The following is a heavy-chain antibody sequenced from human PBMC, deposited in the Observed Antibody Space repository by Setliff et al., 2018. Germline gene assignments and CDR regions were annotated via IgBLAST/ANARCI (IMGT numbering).Heavy chain of an antibody. V-gene: IGHV1-69*13. CDR1: GGTFSSYA. D-gene: IGHD3-22*01. J-gene: IGHJ3*02. CDR3: ARDGDNYYDSSGYYLNHAFDI. CDR2: IIPNFGTA. Sequence: SVKVSCKASGGTFSSYAISWVRQAPGQGLEWMGGIIPNFGTANYAQKFQGRVTITADESTSTAYMELSSLRSEDTAVYYCARDGDNYYDSSGYYLNHAFDIWGQGTMVTVSS.